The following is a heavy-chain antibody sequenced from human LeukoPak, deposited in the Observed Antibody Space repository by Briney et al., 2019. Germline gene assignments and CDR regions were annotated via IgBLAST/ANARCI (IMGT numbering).Heavy chain of an antibody. CDR1: GGSISSSSYY. Sequence: KSSETLSLTCTVSGGSISSSSYYWGWIRQPPGKGLEWIGSIYYSGSTYYNPSLKSRVTISVATSKNQFSLKLSSVTAADTAVYYCARDHSFGWGVATGVDIWGQGTMVTVSS. V-gene: IGHV4-39*07. J-gene: IGHJ3*02. D-gene: IGHD5-12*01. CDR3: ARDHSFGWGVATGVDI. CDR2: IYYSGST.